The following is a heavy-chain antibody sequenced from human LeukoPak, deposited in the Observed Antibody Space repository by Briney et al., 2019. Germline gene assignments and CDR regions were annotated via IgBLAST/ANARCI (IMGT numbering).Heavy chain of an antibody. J-gene: IGHJ6*03. D-gene: IGHD5-24*01. V-gene: IGHV4-34*01. CDR2: INHSGST. CDR3: ARLRGMATIAHYYYYMDV. CDR1: GGSFSGYY. Sequence: SETLSLTCAVYGGSFSGYYWSWIRQPPGKGLEWIGVINHSGSTNYNPSLKSRVTISVDTSKNQFSLKLSSVTAADTAVYYCARLRGMATIAHYYYYMDVWGKGTTVTISS.